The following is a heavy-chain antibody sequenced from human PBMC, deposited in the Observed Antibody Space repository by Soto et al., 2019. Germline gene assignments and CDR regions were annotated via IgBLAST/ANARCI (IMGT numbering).Heavy chain of an antibody. J-gene: IGHJ4*02. CDR2: ISISVDST. CDR3: AKVFTPEQGNYFDY. Sequence: GGSLRLSCTASGFTFSFYAINWVRQAPGKGLEWVSAISISVDSTHYADSVKGRFTISRDNDKNTVYLEMNSLRAEYTAVYYCAKVFTPEQGNYFDYWGQGTLVTVSS. V-gene: IGHV3-23*01. D-gene: IGHD1-26*01. CDR1: GFTFSFYA.